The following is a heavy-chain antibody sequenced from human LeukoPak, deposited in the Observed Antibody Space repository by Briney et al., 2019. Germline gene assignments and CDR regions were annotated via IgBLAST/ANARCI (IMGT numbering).Heavy chain of an antibody. Sequence: GGSLRLSCAASGFTVSSNYMSWVPQAPGKGLEWVSVIYSGAGTSYADAVKGRFTISRDNSKNTLYLQKNSLRDEDTAVDYCARAASGYSYGLAFWGQGTLVAVSS. D-gene: IGHD5-18*01. J-gene: IGHJ4*02. V-gene: IGHV3-66*02. CDR1: GFTVSSNY. CDR2: IYSGAGT. CDR3: ARAASGYSYGLAF.